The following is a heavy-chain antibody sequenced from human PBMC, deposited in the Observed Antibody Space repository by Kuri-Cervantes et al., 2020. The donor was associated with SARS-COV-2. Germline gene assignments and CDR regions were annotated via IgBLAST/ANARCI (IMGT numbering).Heavy chain of an antibody. V-gene: IGHV3-48*01. CDR2: ISSSSSTI. CDR1: GFTFSSYS. J-gene: IGHJ6*02. D-gene: IGHD3-9*01. Sequence: GESLKISCAASGFTFSSYSMNWVRQAPGKGLEWVSYISSSSSTIYYADSVKGRFTISRDNAKNSLYLQMNSLKTEDTAVYYCARLELRYYDILTGQYHYYGMDVWGQGTTVTVSS. CDR3: ARLELRYYDILTGQYHYYGMDV.